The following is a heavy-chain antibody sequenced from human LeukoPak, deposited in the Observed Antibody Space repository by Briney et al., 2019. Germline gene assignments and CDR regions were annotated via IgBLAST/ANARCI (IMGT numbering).Heavy chain of an antibody. CDR1: GGSISTYY. D-gene: IGHD5-12*01. CDR2: IYHSGST. V-gene: IGHV4-59*01. CDR3: ARGGGYASPIGY. J-gene: IGHJ4*02. Sequence: PSETLSLTCTLSGGSISTYYWSWIRQPPGKGLEWIGYIYHSGSTNYNPPLKSRVTISVDTSKNQFSLKLSSVTAADTAVYYCARGGGYASPIGYWGQGVLVTVSS.